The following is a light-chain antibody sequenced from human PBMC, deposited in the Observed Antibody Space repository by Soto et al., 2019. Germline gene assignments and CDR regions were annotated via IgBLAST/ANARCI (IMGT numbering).Light chain of an antibody. J-gene: IGKJ1*01. Sequence: DIQMTQSPSTLSASVGDRVTITCRASQSISTWLAWYQQKPGKAPKLLIYDVSSLESGVPSRFSGSVSGTEFTLTISSLQPDDFATYYCQHCNTSWTFGQGTKVEIK. CDR3: QHCNTSWT. CDR2: DVS. CDR1: QSISTW. V-gene: IGKV1-5*01.